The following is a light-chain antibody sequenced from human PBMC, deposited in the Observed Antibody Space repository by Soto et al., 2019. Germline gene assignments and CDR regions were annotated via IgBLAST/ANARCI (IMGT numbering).Light chain of an antibody. CDR3: RSYSGTHTLV. V-gene: IGLV2-11*01. CDR2: NVN. Sequence: QSVLTQPRSVSASLGQSVTISCTGTISDIGGYDYVSWYRQYPGKAPTLIIYNVNKWPSGVPDRFSGFKSGTTAALTISGLQAEDEADYYCRSYSGTHTLVFGGGTQLTVL. J-gene: IGLJ3*02. CDR1: ISDIGGYDY.